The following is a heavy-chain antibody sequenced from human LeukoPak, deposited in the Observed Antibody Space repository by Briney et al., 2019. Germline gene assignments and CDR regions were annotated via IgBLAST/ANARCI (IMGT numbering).Heavy chain of an antibody. CDR3: AGLDGGIAPYYYYGMDV. V-gene: IGHV4-39*01. D-gene: IGHD6-13*01. CDR1: GGSISSSSYY. CDR2: IYYSGST. J-gene: IGHJ6*02. Sequence: PSETLSLTCTVSGGSISSSSYYWGWLRQPPGKGLEWIGSIYYSGSTYYNPSLKSRVTISVDTPKNQFSLKLSSVTAADTAVYYCAGLDGGIAPYYYYGMDVWGQGTTVTVSS.